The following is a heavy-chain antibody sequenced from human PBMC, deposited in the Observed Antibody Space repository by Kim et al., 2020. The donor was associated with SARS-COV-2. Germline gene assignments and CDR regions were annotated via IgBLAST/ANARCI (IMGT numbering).Heavy chain of an antibody. J-gene: IGHJ5*02. CDR3: ARRLLWFGGAPTNWFDP. CDR1: GGSISSSSYY. CDR2: IYYSGST. V-gene: IGHV4-39*01. D-gene: IGHD3-10*01. Sequence: SETLSLTCTVSGGSISSSSYYWGWIRQPPGKGLEWIGSIYYSGSTYYNPSLKSRVTISVDTSKNQFSLKLSSVTAADTAVYYCARRLLWFGGAPTNWFDPWGQGTLVTVSS.